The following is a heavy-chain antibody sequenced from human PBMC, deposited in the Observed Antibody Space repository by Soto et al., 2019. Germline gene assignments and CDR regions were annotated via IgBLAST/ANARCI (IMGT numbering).Heavy chain of an antibody. Sequence: LRLSCAASGFTFSSYAMSWVRQAPGKGLEWVSAISGSGGATYYADSVKGRFTISRDNSKNTLYLQMNSLRAEDTAVYYCAKPRYYDILTGYAYWGQGTLVTVSS. V-gene: IGHV3-23*01. CDR2: ISGSGGAT. CDR3: AKPRYYDILTGYAY. D-gene: IGHD3-9*01. J-gene: IGHJ4*02. CDR1: GFTFSSYA.